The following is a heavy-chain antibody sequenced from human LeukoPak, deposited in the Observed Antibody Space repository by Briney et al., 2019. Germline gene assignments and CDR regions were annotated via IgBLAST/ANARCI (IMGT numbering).Heavy chain of an antibody. CDR1: GFSLSTYF. V-gene: IGHV3-11*04. Sequence: GGSLRLSCEASGFSLSTYFISWIRQAPGKGLEWVSYITNSGRSTKYADAVKGRFTISRDNTKQSVYLEMTDLRAEDTAVYYCAREASGYYHVFDSWGQGTLITVSS. CDR3: AREASGYYHVFDS. D-gene: IGHD3-3*01. CDR2: ITNSGRST. J-gene: IGHJ4*02.